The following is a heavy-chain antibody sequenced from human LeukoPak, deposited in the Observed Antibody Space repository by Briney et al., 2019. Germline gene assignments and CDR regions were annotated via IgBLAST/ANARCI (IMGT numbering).Heavy chain of an antibody. CDR2: MNPNSGIT. CDR3: ARDGDYSGSGHFDP. V-gene: IGHV1-8*01. CDR1: GYTFTSYD. D-gene: IGHD4-17*01. J-gene: IGHJ5*02. Sequence: GASVKVSCKASGYTFTSYDINWVRQAPGQGLEWLGWMNPNSGITGYAQKFQDRVTLTRDTSTRTAYMELSSLRSEDTAVYYCARDGDYSGSGHFDPWGQGTLVTVSS.